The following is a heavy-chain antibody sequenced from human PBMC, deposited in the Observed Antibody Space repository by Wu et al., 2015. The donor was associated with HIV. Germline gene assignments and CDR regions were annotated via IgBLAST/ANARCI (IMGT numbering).Heavy chain of an antibody. CDR3: ARGSDTGYSSSWYEGARFDY. CDR2: IIPIFGTA. V-gene: IGHV1-69*13. Sequence: QVQLVQSGAEVQKPGASVKISCEASGYSFMNYGISWVRQAPGQGLEWMGRIIPIFGTANYAQKFQGRVTITADESTSTAYMELSSLRSEDTAVYYCARGSDTGYSSSWYEGARFDYVGPGNAGHRLL. D-gene: IGHD6-13*01. J-gene: IGHJ4*02. CDR1: GYSFMNYG.